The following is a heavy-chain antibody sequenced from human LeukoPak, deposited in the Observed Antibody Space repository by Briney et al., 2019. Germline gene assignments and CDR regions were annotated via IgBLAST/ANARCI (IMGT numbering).Heavy chain of an antibody. CDR2: ISYDGSIK. Sequence: GGSLRLSCVASGFAFSGYGVHWVRQAPGKGLEWVALISYDGSIKYYGDSVRGRFTISRDNSKNTLYLEMNSVGAEDTAVYHCAKGMYYYDTSGYRDSNYYFYGLDVWGQGTTVTVSS. CDR3: AKGMYYYDTSGYRDSNYYFYGLDV. J-gene: IGHJ6*02. D-gene: IGHD3-22*01. V-gene: IGHV3-30*18. CDR1: GFAFSGYG.